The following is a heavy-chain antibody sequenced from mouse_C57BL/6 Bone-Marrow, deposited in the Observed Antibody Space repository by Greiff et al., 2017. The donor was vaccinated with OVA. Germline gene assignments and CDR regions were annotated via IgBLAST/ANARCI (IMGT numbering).Heavy chain of an antibody. Sequence: HVQLLPPWAELVRPGSSVKLSCKASGYTFTSYWMDWVKQRPGQGLEWIGMIYPSSGSIKYNEKFKSKATLTVDKSSSTAYMQLSSLTSEYSAIYYCYYYGSSRCFDDWGTGTTVTVSS. J-gene: IGHJ1*03. CDR3: YYYGSSRCFDD. D-gene: IGHD1-1*01. CDR2: IYPSSGSI. CDR1: GYTFTSYW. V-gene: IGHV1-64*01.